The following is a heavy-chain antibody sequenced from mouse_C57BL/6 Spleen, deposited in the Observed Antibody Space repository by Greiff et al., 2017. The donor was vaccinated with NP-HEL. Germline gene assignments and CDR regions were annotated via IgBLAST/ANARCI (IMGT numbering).Heavy chain of an antibody. CDR3: ARSRYYGTPSYYFDY. J-gene: IGHJ2*01. CDR1: GYTFTSYW. D-gene: IGHD1-1*01. V-gene: IGHV1-50*01. Sequence: QVQLQQPGAELVKPGASVKLSCKASGYTFTSYWMQWVKQRPGQGLEWIGEIDPSDSYTNYNQKFKGKATLTVDTSSSTAYMQLSSLTSEDSAVYYCARSRYYGTPSYYFDYWGQGTTLTVSS. CDR2: IDPSDSYT.